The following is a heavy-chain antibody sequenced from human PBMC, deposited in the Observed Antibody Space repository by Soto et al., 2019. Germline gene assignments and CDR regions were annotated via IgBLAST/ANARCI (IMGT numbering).Heavy chain of an antibody. J-gene: IGHJ4*02. CDR1: GFSVSTGGYF. CDR3: ARDSSGPGYSYGKFDY. CDR2: IYYSGMT. V-gene: IGHV4-31*03. Sequence: PSETLALTCPVSGFSVSTGGYFWTWIRQHPGKGLEWIGNIYYSGMTYYNPSLRGRVSISLDPSESQFSLKLNSVTAADTAVYYCARDSSGPGYSYGKFDYWGQGALVTVSS. D-gene: IGHD5-18*01.